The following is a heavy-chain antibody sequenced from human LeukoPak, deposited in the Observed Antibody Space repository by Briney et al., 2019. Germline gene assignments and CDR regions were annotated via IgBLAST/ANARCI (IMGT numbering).Heavy chain of an antibody. D-gene: IGHD6-6*01. J-gene: IGHJ4*02. Sequence: GGSLRLSCAASGFTFSSYGMHWVRQAPGKGLEWVAVIWYDGSNNYYADSVKGRFTISRDNSKNTLYLQMNSLRAEDTAVYYCAKDYAMYSSSSFLGYWGQGTLVTVSS. CDR1: GFTFSSYG. CDR2: IWYDGSNN. CDR3: AKDYAMYSSSSFLGY. V-gene: IGHV3-33*06.